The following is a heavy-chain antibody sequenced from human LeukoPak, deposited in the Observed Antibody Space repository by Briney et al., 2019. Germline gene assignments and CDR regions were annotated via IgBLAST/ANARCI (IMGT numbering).Heavy chain of an antibody. V-gene: IGHV5-51*01. Sequence: GESLKISCQGSGYSFTSYLIGWVRQMPGEGLEWMGIIYPGDSESRYSPSFQGQVSISADKSIRTAYLQWSSLKASHTAIYFCVRLAKTMKIYYYYHMDVWGKGTTVTISS. CDR2: IYPGDSES. CDR3: VRLAKTMKIYYYYHMDV. J-gene: IGHJ6*03. CDR1: GYSFTSYL. D-gene: IGHD3-22*01.